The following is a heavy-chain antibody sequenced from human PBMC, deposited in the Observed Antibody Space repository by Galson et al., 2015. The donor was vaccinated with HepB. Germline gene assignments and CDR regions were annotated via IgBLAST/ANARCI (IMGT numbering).Heavy chain of an antibody. V-gene: IGHV1-18*01. CDR2: INVYNGNT. CDR3: ARFVGDRGYSYGYYYFDY. CDR1: GYTFTTYG. D-gene: IGHD5-18*01. Sequence: SVKVSCKASGYTFTTYGISWVRQAPGQGLEWMGWINVYNGNTNYAQKFQGRVTMTTDTSTSTTYMGLSSLRSEDTAVYYCARFVGDRGYSYGYYYFDYWGQGTLVTVSS. J-gene: IGHJ4*02.